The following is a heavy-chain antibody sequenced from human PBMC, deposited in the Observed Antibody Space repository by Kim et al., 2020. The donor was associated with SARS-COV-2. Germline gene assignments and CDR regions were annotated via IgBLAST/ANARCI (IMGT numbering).Heavy chain of an antibody. D-gene: IGHD1-7*01. J-gene: IGHJ3*02. CDR2: T. V-gene: IGHV4-59*01. CDR3: ARVTELDAFDI. Sequence: TDYKPSLKSRVTISVDTSKNQFSLKLSSVTAADTAVYYCARVTELDAFDIWGQGTMVTVSS.